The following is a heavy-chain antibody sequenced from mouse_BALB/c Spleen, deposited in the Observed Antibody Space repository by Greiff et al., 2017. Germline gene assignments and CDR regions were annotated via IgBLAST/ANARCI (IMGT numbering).Heavy chain of an antibody. V-gene: IGHV1-7*01. CDR1: GYTFTSYW. CDR3: ARSYYRYDGFDY. Sequence: VKLQESGAELAKPGASVKMSCKASGYTFTSYWMHWVKQRPGQGLEWIGYINPSTGYTEYNQKFKDKATLTADKSSSTAYMQLSSLTSEDSAVYYCARSYYRYDGFDYWGQGTTLTVSS. D-gene: IGHD2-14*01. J-gene: IGHJ2*01. CDR2: INPSTGYT.